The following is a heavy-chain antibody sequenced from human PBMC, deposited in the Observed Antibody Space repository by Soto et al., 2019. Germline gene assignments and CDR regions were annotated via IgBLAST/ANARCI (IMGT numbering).Heavy chain of an antibody. V-gene: IGHV4-59*08. J-gene: IGHJ4*02. Sequence: PSETLSLTCSVSGASVTSDYWSWIRQPPEKGLEWIGYVHHSGTANYNPPLKSRVTISVDTSKNQFSLTLNSVTAADTAVYYCARYYDFWTGLDYWGQGTLVTVSS. CDR1: GASVTSDY. CDR2: VHHSGTA. CDR3: ARYYDFWTGLDY. D-gene: IGHD3-3*01.